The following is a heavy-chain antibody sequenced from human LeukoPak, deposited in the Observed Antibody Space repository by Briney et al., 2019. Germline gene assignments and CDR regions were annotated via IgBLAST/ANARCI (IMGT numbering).Heavy chain of an antibody. D-gene: IGHD6-19*01. CDR2: IGGSGGST. CDR1: GFTFSSYA. CDR3: AKLETYSSGWYVDY. Sequence: PGGSLRLSCAASGFTFSSYAMSWVRQAPGKGLEWVSAIGGSGGSTYYADSVKGRFTISRDNSKNTLYLQMNSLRAEDTAVYYCAKLETYSSGWYVDYWGQGTLVTVSS. J-gene: IGHJ4*02. V-gene: IGHV3-23*01.